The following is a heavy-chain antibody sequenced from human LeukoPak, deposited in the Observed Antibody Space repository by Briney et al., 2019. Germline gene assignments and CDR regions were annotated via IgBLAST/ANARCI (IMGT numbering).Heavy chain of an antibody. D-gene: IGHD6-13*01. CDR3: AKAPWPGAVAGSERGNWIDP. J-gene: IGHJ5*02. V-gene: IGHV3-23*01. Sequence: GGSLRLSCAASGFTFSSYAMSWVRQAPGKGLEWVSAISGSGGSTYYADSVKDRFTVSRDNFKNTFFLQMNTLRVEDTAVYYCAKAPWPGAVAGSERGNWIDPWGQGTLVAVSS. CDR1: GFTFSSYA. CDR2: ISGSGGST.